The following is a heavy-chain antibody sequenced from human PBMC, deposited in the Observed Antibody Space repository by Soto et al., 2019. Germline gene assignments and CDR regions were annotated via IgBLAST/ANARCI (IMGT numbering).Heavy chain of an antibody. Sequence: PGGSLRLSCAASGFSFSDYYMSWIRQAPGKGLEWVSYISSSGSTIYYADSVKGRFTISRDNAKNSLYLQMNSLRAEDTAVYYCARSMVRGVIQGSHPTDYWGPGTLVTVSS. J-gene: IGHJ4*02. CDR1: GFSFSDYY. V-gene: IGHV3-11*01. D-gene: IGHD3-10*01. CDR3: ARSMVRGVIQGSHPTDY. CDR2: ISSSGSTI.